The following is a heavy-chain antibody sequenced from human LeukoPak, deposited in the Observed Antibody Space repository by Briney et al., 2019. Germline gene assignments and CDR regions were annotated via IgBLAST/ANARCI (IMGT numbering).Heavy chain of an antibody. J-gene: IGHJ6*02. CDR1: GGSVSSGSYY. D-gene: IGHD3-3*01. Sequence: SETLSLTCTVSGGSVSSGSYYWSWIRQPPGKGLEWIGYIYYSGSTNYNPSLKSRVTISVDTSKNQFSLKLSSVTAADTAVYYCARENYDFWSGYSSIHYYGMDVWGRGTTVTVSS. V-gene: IGHV4-61*01. CDR2: IYYSGST. CDR3: ARENYDFWSGYSSIHYYGMDV.